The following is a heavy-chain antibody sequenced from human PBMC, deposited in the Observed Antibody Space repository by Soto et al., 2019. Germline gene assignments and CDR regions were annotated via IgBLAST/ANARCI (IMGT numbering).Heavy chain of an antibody. J-gene: IGHJ6*02. Sequence: QVQLVQSGAEVKKPGASVKVSCKASGYTFTSYGISWVRQAPGQGLEWMGWISAYNGNTNYAQKLQGRVTMTTDTSTSTAYMELRSLRSDDTAVYYCARYITIFGVVIIPGYGMDVWGQGTTVTVSS. CDR1: GYTFTSYG. V-gene: IGHV1-18*01. D-gene: IGHD3-3*01. CDR2: ISAYNGNT. CDR3: ARYITIFGVVIIPGYGMDV.